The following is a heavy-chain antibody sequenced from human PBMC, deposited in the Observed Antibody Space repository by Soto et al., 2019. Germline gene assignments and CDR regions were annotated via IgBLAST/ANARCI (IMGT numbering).Heavy chain of an antibody. CDR2: IYYTGST. J-gene: IGHJ6*02. Sequence: SETLSLTCTVSGGSVSSESHYWSWIRQTPGKGLEWIGYIYYTGSTNYNPSLKGRVTMSVDTSRDQVSLRLRSVTRADTAVYYCASSAGHPGDFFYYNGMDVWGQGTTVTVSS. D-gene: IGHD3-10*01. CDR1: GGSVSSESHY. CDR3: ASSAGHPGDFFYYNGMDV. V-gene: IGHV4-61*01.